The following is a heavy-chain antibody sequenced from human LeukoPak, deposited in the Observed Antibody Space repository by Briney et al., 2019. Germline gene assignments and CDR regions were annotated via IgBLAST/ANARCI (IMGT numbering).Heavy chain of an antibody. CDR2: ISAYNGNT. CDR1: GYTFTSYG. J-gene: IGHJ4*02. CDR3: ARDDCSSTSCYGHFDY. Sequence: ASVKVSCKASGYTFTSYGISWVRQAPGQGLEWMGWISAYNGNTNYAQKLQGRVTMTTDTSTSTAYMELRSLRSDDTAVYYCARDDCSSTSCYGHFDYWGQGTLVTVSS. D-gene: IGHD2-2*01. V-gene: IGHV1-18*01.